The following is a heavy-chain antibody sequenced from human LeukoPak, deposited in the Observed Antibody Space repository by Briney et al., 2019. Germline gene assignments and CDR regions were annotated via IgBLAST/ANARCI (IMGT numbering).Heavy chain of an antibody. CDR2: ISSSGGTT. CDR3: ARAEGDSGYYVG. CDR1: GFTFSNCA. J-gene: IGHJ4*02. D-gene: IGHD3-22*01. V-gene: IGHV3-23*01. Sequence: PGGSLRLSCAASGFTFSNCAMRWVRQAPGKGLEWVSTISSSGGTTYYADSVKGRFTISRDNSKNTLYLQMSSLRAEDTAVYYCARAEGDSGYYVGWGQGALVTVSS.